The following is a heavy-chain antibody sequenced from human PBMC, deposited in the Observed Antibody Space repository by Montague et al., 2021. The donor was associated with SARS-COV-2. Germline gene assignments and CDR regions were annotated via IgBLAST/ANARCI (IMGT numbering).Heavy chain of an antibody. Sequence: SETLSLTCIVSGDSIDSDTYYWGWNRQSPGQGLEWIGSLSSSGSTXYNPSLRSRVTISMDTSKNHFSLTVNSVTATDTAVYFCARPGSVSGWFYFDDWGQGTLVSVSS. D-gene: IGHD6-19*01. V-gene: IGHV4-39*02. CDR1: GDSIDSDTYY. J-gene: IGHJ4*02. CDR2: LSSSGST. CDR3: ARPGSVSGWFYFDD.